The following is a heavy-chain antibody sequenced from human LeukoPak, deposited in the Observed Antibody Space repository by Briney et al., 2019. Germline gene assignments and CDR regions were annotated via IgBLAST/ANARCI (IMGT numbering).Heavy chain of an antibody. CDR1: GFTFDDYT. V-gene: IGHV3-43*01. CDR3: AVPRSTAYD. J-gene: IGHJ4*02. CDR2: ISWDGGST. Sequence: HPGGSLRLSCAASGFTFDDYTMHWVRQAPGKGLEWVSLISWDGGSTYYADSVKGRFTISRDNSKNSLYLQVNSLRTEDTALYYCAVPRSTAYDWGQGTLVTVSS. D-gene: IGHD4-17*01.